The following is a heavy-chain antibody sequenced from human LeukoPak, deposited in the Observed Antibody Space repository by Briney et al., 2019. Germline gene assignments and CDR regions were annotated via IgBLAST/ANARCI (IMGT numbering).Heavy chain of an antibody. J-gene: IGHJ4*02. Sequence: SETLSLTCTVSGGSISSYYWSWIRQPPGKGLEWIGYIYYSGSTNYNPSLKSRVTISVDTSKNQFSLKLSSVTAADTAVYYCARESGAMDLDYWGQGTLVTVSS. CDR3: ARESGAMDLDY. D-gene: IGHD5-18*01. CDR1: GGSISSYY. CDR2: IYYSGST. V-gene: IGHV4-59*12.